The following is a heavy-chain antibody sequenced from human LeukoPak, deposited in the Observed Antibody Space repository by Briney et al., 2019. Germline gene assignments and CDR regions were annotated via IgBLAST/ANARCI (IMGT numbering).Heavy chain of an antibody. CDR2: INPSGGST. CDR3: ARGPPDVPGDY. CDR1: GYTFTNYY. J-gene: IGHJ4*02. Sequence: ASVKVSCEASGYTFTNYYMHWVRQATGQVLTWIEIINPSGGSTSYAQKFQGRVTMTRDTSTSTVYMELSSLRSEDTAVYYCARGPPDVPGDYWGQGTLVTVSS. V-gene: IGHV1-46*01. D-gene: IGHD2-2*01.